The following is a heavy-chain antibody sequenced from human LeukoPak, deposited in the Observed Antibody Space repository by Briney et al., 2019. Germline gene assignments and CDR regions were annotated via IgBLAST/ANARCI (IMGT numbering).Heavy chain of an antibody. D-gene: IGHD6-19*01. CDR3: AKDGVAGTYYFDY. Sequence: GASVKVFCKASGYTFTTYYIHWVRQAPGQGLEWMGMISPSGGSTSYPQKFQGRVTLTRDTSTSTVYMELSSLISEDTAVYFCAKDGVAGTYYFDYWGQGTLVTVSS. CDR2: ISPSGGST. J-gene: IGHJ4*02. CDR1: GYTFTTYY. V-gene: IGHV1-46*03.